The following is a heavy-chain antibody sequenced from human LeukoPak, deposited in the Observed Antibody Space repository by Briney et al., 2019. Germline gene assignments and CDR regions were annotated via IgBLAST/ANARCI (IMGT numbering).Heavy chain of an antibody. CDR3: ARRDTSSGYFDY. J-gene: IGHJ4*02. CDR2: IYYSGST. Sequence: SETLPLTCTVSGGSISSSSSYWGWIRQPPGKGLEWIGSIYYSGSTYYNPSLKTRVTISVDTSKNQFSLKLSSVTAADTAVYYCARRDTSSGYFDYWGQGTLVTVSS. D-gene: IGHD3-22*01. CDR1: GGSISSSSSY. V-gene: IGHV4-39*01.